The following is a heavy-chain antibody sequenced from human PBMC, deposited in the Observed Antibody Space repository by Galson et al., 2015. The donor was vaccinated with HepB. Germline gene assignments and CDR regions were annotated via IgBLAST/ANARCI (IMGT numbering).Heavy chain of an antibody. CDR3: ARDGWRYSYGYGYFDY. CDR2: ISSSSSTI. V-gene: IGHV3-48*02. Sequence: SLRLSCAASGFTFSSYSMNWVRQAPGKGLEWVSYISSSSSTIYYADSVKGRFTISRDNAKNSLYLQMNSLRDEDTAVYYCARDGWRYSYGYGYFDYWGQGTLVTVSS. J-gene: IGHJ4*02. CDR1: GFTFSSYS. D-gene: IGHD5-18*01.